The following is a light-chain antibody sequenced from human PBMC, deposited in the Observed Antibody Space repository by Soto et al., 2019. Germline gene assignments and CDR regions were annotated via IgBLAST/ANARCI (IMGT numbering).Light chain of an antibody. CDR3: QSYDNYDIL. V-gene: IGLV6-57*04. J-gene: IGLJ2*01. CDR1: SGNIASKY. Sequence: NFMLTQPHSVSESPGKTVTISCTRSSGNIASKYVQWYQQRPGSAPATVIYEGTHRPSGVPDRFSGSIDRSSNSASLTISALTTEDEADYYCQSYDNYDILFGGGTKVTVL. CDR2: EGT.